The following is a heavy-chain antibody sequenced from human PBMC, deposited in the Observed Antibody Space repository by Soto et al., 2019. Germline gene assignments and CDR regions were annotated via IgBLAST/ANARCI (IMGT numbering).Heavy chain of an antibody. D-gene: IGHD1-26*01. CDR1: GGTFSSYT. CDR3: ARVVVGSRLSLDY. J-gene: IGHJ4*02. Sequence: QVQLVQSGAEVKKPGSSVTVSCKASGGTFSSYTISWVRQAPGQGLEWMAGISPIFGTPIYAQKFQDRVTITADDSTTAAYMEMNRLTSEDTAVYYCARVVVGSRLSLDYWGQGTLLSISS. CDR2: ISPIFGTP. V-gene: IGHV1-69*01.